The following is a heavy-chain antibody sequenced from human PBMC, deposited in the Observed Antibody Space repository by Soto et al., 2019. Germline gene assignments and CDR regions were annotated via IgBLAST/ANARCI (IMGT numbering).Heavy chain of an antibody. D-gene: IGHD3-10*01. J-gene: IGHJ4*02. CDR3: AREVLWSSYFDY. CDR2: MSYDGTTK. V-gene: IGHV3-30-3*01. CDR1: GFIFSNYV. Sequence: QVQLVESGGGVVQPGRSLRLSCAASGFIFSNYVMYWVRQAPGKGLEWVAFMSYDGTTKSYADSVKGRFTISRDNSQNTLYLQMNSLRPEDTGVYYCAREVLWSSYFDYWGQGTLVTVSS.